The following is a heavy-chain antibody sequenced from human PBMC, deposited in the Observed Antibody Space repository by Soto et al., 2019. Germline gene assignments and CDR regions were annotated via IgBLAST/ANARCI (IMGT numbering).Heavy chain of an antibody. CDR2: IRNRGGGYIT. CDR1: GYTFSDHY. Sequence: MQLVESGGDLVQPGGSLKLSCVGSGYTFSDHYMDWVRQAPGKGLEWVGRIRNRGGGYITQYAASGRGRFTVTRDDSKDSLYLQTNRLTNKDAAVYYCSRAAYGHGFDIWGQGTVVTVSS. CDR3: SRAAYGHGFDI. J-gene: IGHJ3*02. D-gene: IGHD4-17*01. V-gene: IGHV3-72*01.